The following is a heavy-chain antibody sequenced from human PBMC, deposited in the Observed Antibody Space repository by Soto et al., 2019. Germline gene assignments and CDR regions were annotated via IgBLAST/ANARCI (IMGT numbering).Heavy chain of an antibody. J-gene: IGHJ5*02. V-gene: IGHV1-69*13. Sequence: ASVKVSCKASGGTFSSYAISWVRQAPGQGLEWMGGIIPIFGTANYAQKFQGRVTITADESTSTAYMELSSLRSEDTAVYYCARDGAARPSSWFDPWGQGTLVTVS. CDR2: IIPIFGTA. CDR1: GGTFSSYA. D-gene: IGHD6-6*01. CDR3: ARDGAARPSSWFDP.